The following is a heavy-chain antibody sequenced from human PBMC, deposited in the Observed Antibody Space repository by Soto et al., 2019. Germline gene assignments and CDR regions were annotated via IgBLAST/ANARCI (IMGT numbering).Heavy chain of an antibody. V-gene: IGHV3-11*01. CDR1: GFTFSDYY. J-gene: IGHJ4*02. CDR3: ATGGYDFWSGYSGFDY. D-gene: IGHD3-3*01. Sequence: GGSLRLSCAASGFTFSDYYMSWIRQAPGKGLEWVSYISSSGSTIYYADSVKGRFTISRDNAKNSLYLQMNSLRAEDTAVYYCATGGYDFWSGYSGFDYWGQGTLVTVSS. CDR2: ISSSGSTI.